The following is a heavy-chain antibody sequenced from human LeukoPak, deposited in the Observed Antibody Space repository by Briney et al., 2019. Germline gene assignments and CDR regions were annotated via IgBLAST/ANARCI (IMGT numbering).Heavy chain of an antibody. Sequence: SETLSLTCTVSGGSISSYYWSWIRQPAGKGLEWIGRIYTSGSTNYNPSLKSRVTISVDTSKNQFSLKLSSVTAADTAVYYCARHRPRANGRWDSAAGTVDYWGQGTLVTVSS. CDR3: ARHRPRANGRWDSAAGTVDY. V-gene: IGHV4-4*07. D-gene: IGHD6-13*01. CDR1: GGSISSYY. J-gene: IGHJ4*02. CDR2: IYTSGST.